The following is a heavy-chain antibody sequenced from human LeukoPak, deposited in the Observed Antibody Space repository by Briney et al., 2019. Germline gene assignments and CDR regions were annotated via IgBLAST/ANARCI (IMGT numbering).Heavy chain of an antibody. D-gene: IGHD5-18*01. CDR3: ARRPYSSIDY. V-gene: IGHV4-34*01. CDR2: INHSGST. CDR1: GGSFSGYY. J-gene: IGHJ4*02. Sequence: TSETLSLTCAVYGGSFSGYYWSWIRQPPGKGLEWIGEINHSGSTNYNPSLKSRVTMSVDTSKNQFSLKLSSVTAADTAVYYCARRPYSSIDYWGQGTLVTVSS.